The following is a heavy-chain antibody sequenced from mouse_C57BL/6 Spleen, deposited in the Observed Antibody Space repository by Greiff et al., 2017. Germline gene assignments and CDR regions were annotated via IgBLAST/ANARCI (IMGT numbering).Heavy chain of an antibody. V-gene: IGHV1-19*01. CDR3: ARQDPYDYAYFDV. Sequence: VQLQQSGPVLVKPGASVEMSCKASGYTFTDYYMNWVKQSPGKSLEWIGVINPYNGGTSYNQKFKGKATLTVDKSSSTAYMGLNSLTSEDSAVYYCARQDPYDYAYFDVWGTGTTVTVSS. J-gene: IGHJ1*03. CDR1: GYTFTDYY. D-gene: IGHD2-4*01. CDR2: INPYNGGT.